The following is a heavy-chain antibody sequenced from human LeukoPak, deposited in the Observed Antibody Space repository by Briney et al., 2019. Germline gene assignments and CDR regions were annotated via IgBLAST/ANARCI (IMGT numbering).Heavy chain of an antibody. CDR1: GFTFSSHG. V-gene: IGHV3-23*01. D-gene: IGHD6-19*01. CDR3: AKNRGWDSSGWPMSH. Sequence: GGSLRLSCAASGFTFSSHGMSWVRQAPGKGLKWVSIISGSGGSTHYADSVKGRFIISRDNPKNTLYVQMNSLRSEDTAVYYCAKNRGWDSSGWPMSHWGQGTLVTVSS. J-gene: IGHJ4*02. CDR2: ISGSGGST.